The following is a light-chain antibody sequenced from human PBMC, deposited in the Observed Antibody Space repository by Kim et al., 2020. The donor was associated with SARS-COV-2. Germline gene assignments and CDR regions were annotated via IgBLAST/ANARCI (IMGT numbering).Light chain of an antibody. V-gene: IGLV2-14*03. CDR1: SSDVGGYNY. CDR3: SSYTSSNNYVV. J-gene: IGLJ2*01. CDR2: DVS. Sequence: QSALTQPASVSGSPVQSITISCTGTSSDVGGYNYVSWYQQHPGKAPKLMIYDVSNRPSGVSNRFSGSKSGNTASLTISGLQAEDEADYYCSSYTSSNNYVVFGGGTQLTVL.